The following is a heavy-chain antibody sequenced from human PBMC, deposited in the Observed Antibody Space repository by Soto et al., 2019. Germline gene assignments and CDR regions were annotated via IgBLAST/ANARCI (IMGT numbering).Heavy chain of an antibody. V-gene: IGHV6-1*01. D-gene: IGHD5-18*01. CDR1: GDSVSGNSAA. CDR2: TYYRSKWYN. Sequence: PSQTLSLTCAISGDSVSGNSAAWNWIRQSPSRGLEWLGRTYYRSKWYNDYALSVKSRITINPDASKNQFSLQLNSVTAADTAVYYCARSGYSYGPNPLLYWGQGSLVTVSS. J-gene: IGHJ4*02. CDR3: ARSGYSYGPNPLLY.